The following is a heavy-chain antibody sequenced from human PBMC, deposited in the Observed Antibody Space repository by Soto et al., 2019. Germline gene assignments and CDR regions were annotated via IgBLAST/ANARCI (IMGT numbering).Heavy chain of an antibody. CDR2: IYYSGST. J-gene: IGHJ5*02. CDR3: ARAVVPAAVTTNWFDP. D-gene: IGHD2-2*01. CDR1: GGSISSGGYY. Sequence: PSETLSLTCTVSGGSISSGGYYWSWIRQHPGKGLEWIGYIYYSGSTYYNPSLKSRVTISVDTSKNQFSLKLSSVTAADTAVYYCARAVVPAAVTTNWFDPWGQGTLVTVSS. V-gene: IGHV4-31*03.